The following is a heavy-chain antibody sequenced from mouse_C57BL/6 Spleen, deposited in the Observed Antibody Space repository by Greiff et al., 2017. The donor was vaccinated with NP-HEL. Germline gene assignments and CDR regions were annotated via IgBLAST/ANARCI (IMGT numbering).Heavy chain of an antibody. CDR2: IDPEDGET. V-gene: IGHV14-2*01. J-gene: IGHJ2*01. Sequence: EVQLQQSGAELVKPGASVKLSCTASGFNIKDYYMHWVKQRTEQGLEWIGRIDPEDGETKYAPKFQGKATITADTSSNTAYLQLSSLTYEDTAVYYGASSLMITTWYFDYWGQGTTLTVSS. D-gene: IGHD2-4*01. CDR1: GFNIKDYY. CDR3: ASSLMITTWYFDY.